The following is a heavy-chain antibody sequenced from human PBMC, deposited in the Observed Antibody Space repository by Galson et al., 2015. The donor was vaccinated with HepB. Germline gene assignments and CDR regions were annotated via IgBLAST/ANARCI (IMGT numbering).Heavy chain of an antibody. Sequence: SVKVSCKASGGTFSSYTISWVRQAPGQGLEWMGRIIPILGIANYAQKFQGRVTITADKSASTAYMELSSLRSEDTAVYYCRGYPAGFAFDIWGQGTMVTVSS. CDR3: RGYPAGFAFDI. V-gene: IGHV1-69*02. CDR2: IIPILGIA. CDR1: GGTFSSYT. D-gene: IGHD2-2*01. J-gene: IGHJ3*02.